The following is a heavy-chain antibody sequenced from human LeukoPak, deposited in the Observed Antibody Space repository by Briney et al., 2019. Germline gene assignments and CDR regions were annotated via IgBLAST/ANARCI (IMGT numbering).Heavy chain of an antibody. V-gene: IGHV3-23*01. CDR2: IGGGGEST. D-gene: IGHD3-10*01. Sequence: TGGSLRLSCAASGFTFSSYAMSWVRRAPGRGLEWVSAIGGGGESTNYAESVKSRFTIIRDNSKNTLFLQMNSLRAEDTAVYYCAKGESDYDGSGLYNWFGAWGQGTLVTVYS. J-gene: IGHJ5*02. CDR1: GFTFSSYA. CDR3: AKGESDYDGSGLYNWFGA.